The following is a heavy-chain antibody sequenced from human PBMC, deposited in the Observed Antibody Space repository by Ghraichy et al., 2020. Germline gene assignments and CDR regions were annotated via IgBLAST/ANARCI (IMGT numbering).Heavy chain of an antibody. J-gene: IGHJ2*01. D-gene: IGHD4-23*01. CDR3: AGSFAVITYFAL. CDR2: MQHSGST. Sequence: SETLSLTCTVSGGSISSSNYYWGWIRQAPGKGLEWIGSMQHSGSTYYSPSLGSRVTMSADRSTNQFSLKLSSVTAADTAVYYCAGSFAVITYFALWGRGTLVTVSS. V-gene: IGHV4-39*01. CDR1: GGSISSSNYY.